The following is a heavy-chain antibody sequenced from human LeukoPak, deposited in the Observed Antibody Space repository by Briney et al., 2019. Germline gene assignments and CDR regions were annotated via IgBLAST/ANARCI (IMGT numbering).Heavy chain of an antibody. CDR2: IYTSGST. Sequence: PSETLSLTCTVSGGSISSGSYYWSWIRQPAGKGLEWTGRIYTSGSTTYNPSLKSRVTISVDTSKNQFSLKLSSVTAADTAVYYCASTLPSYGDYSLYYFDYWGQGTLVTVSS. CDR3: ASTLPSYGDYSLYYFDY. CDR1: GGSISSGSYY. D-gene: IGHD4-17*01. J-gene: IGHJ4*02. V-gene: IGHV4-61*02.